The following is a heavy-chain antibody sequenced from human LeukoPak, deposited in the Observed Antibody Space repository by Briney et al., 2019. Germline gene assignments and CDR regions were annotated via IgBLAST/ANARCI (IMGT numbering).Heavy chain of an antibody. CDR3: ARVRYSSSPPYSYYYYMDV. Sequence: PSETLSLTCTVSGGSISSYYWGWIRQPPGKGLEWIGNIHYSGSAYYNPSLKSRVTISVDTSKNQFSLKLSSVTAADTAVYYCARVRYSSSPPYSYYYYMDVWVKGTTVTVSS. CDR2: IHYSGSA. V-gene: IGHV4-39*01. D-gene: IGHD6-6*01. CDR1: GGSISSYY. J-gene: IGHJ6*03.